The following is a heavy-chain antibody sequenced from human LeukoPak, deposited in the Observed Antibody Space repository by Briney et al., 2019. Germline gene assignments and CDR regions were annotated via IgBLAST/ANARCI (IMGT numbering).Heavy chain of an antibody. CDR1: GVSISSSSYY. D-gene: IGHD3-3*01. CDR3: ERHGPGRFLEWLLWAGYFDY. J-gene: IGHJ4*02. CDR2: IYYSGST. V-gene: IGHV4-39*01. Sequence: SETLSLTCTVSGVSISSSSYYWGWIRQPPVKGLEWIGSIYYSGSTYYNPSLKSRVTISVDTSKNQFSLKLSSVTAADTAVYYCERHGPGRFLEWLLWAGYFDYWGQGTLVTVSS.